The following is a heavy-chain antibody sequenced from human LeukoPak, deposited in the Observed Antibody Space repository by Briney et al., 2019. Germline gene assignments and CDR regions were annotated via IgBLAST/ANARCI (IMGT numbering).Heavy chain of an antibody. J-gene: IGHJ6*03. V-gene: IGHV4-4*09. Sequence: SETLSLTCAVSSGSISSCYWSWIRQPPGKGLEWIGYIYTSGSTNYNPSLKSRVTISVDTSKNQFSLKLSSVTAADTAVYYCARLSLRHYYYYMDVWGKGTTVTVSS. CDR2: IYTSGST. CDR3: ARLSLRHYYYYMDV. CDR1: SGSISSCY. D-gene: IGHD3-16*01.